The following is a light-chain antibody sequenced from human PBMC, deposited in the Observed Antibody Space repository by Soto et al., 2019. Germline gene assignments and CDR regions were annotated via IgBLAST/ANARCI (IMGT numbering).Light chain of an antibody. Sequence: DIQMTQSPSSLSASVGDRVTITCRASQAISNSLAWLQQKPGKAPKSLMYAASRLQSGVPAKFSGSGSGTEFTHTINSLHPEDLAIYYCQQYNSYPYTFGQGTRLEIK. V-gene: IGKV1-16*02. CDR2: AAS. J-gene: IGKJ5*01. CDR1: QAISNS. CDR3: QQYNSYPYT.